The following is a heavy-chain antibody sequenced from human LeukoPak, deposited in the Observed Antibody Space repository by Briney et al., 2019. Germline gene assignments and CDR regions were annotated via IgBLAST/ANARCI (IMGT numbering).Heavy chain of an antibody. CDR2: INSDGSST. J-gene: IGHJ4*02. Sequence: GGSLRLSCAASGFTFSSYWMHWVRQAPGKGLVWVSRINSDGSSTSYADSVKGRFTISGDNAKNTLYLQMNSLRAEDTAVYYCARGPITMVRGPPDYWGQGTLVTVSS. V-gene: IGHV3-74*01. CDR3: ARGPITMVRGPPDY. D-gene: IGHD3-10*01. CDR1: GFTFSSYW.